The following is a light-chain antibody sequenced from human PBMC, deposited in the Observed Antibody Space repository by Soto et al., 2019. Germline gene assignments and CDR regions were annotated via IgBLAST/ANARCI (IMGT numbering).Light chain of an antibody. Sequence: DIQMTQSPSSLSASVGDRVTITCRASQSISRYLNWYRQKPGKAPNLLIYVASSLQSEVPSRFSGSGSGTDFTLTITSLQPEDFATYYCQQSYGTPITFGQGTRLEIK. V-gene: IGKV1-39*01. CDR3: QQSYGTPIT. J-gene: IGKJ5*01. CDR2: VAS. CDR1: QSISRY.